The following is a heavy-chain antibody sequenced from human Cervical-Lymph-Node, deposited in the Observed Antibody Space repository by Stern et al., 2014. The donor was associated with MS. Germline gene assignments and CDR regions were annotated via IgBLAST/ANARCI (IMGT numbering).Heavy chain of an antibody. CDR2: ISGVDDQ. CDR3: AHTSIEDLAPYSAFHY. V-gene: IGHV2-5*02. J-gene: IGHJ4*02. CDR1: GFSISPSQVG. Sequence: QITLTESGPPLVKPTQTLTLTCTFSGFSISPSQVGVGWIRHPPGKALEFLAVISGVDDQRRSPSLSNRLTISTAPSHNPVALRLTNMDPLDTATYYCAHTSIEDLAPYSAFHYWGQGTLVTVSS. D-gene: IGHD4-11*01.